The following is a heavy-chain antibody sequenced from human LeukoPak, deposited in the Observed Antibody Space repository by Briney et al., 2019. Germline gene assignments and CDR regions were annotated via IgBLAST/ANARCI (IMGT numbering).Heavy chain of an antibody. CDR3: ARVGLGYTPSDY. Sequence: KPGGSLRPSCAASEFTFSDYYMSWIRQAPGKGLEWVSYISSSGSTIYYADSVKGRFTISRDNAKNSLYLQMNSLRADDTAVYYCARVGLGYTPSDYWGQGTLVTVSS. V-gene: IGHV3-11*01. CDR1: EFTFSDYY. CDR2: ISSSGSTI. D-gene: IGHD3/OR15-3a*01. J-gene: IGHJ4*02.